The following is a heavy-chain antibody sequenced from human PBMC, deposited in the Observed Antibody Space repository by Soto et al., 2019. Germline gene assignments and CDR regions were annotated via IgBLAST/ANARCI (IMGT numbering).Heavy chain of an antibody. CDR2: ISSKSSYK. Sequence: EVQLVESGGDLVKPGGSLRLSCAASGFTFSSYSMSWVRQAPGKGLEWVSSISSKSSYKYFADSMKDRFTISRDNAKNPLYLQMNSLRVEDTAVYYCARAPLYCGGDCYFDFWGQGTLVTVSS. D-gene: IGHD2-21*02. V-gene: IGHV3-21*01. CDR3: ARAPLYCGGDCYFDF. CDR1: GFTFSSYS. J-gene: IGHJ4*02.